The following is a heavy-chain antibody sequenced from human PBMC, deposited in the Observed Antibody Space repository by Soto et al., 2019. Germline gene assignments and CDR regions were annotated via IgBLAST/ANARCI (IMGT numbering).Heavy chain of an antibody. CDR3: ATGLLGYCSGGSCYSDS. D-gene: IGHD2-15*01. Sequence: QVQLVQSGAEVKKPGASVRLSCQTSAYTFTNYAVSWVRQAPGQGLEWMGWISGDNGNTIYAQKFQGRVTMTTDTSTRKAYMELRSLRSDDTAVYYCATGLLGYCSGGSCYSDSWGQGTLVTVSS. CDR1: AYTFTNYA. J-gene: IGHJ4*02. V-gene: IGHV1-18*01. CDR2: ISGDNGNT.